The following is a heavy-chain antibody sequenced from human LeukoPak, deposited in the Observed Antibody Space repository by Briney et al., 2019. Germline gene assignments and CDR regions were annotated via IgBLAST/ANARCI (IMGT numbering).Heavy chain of an antibody. CDR1: GYTFTSYD. CDR2: MNPNSGNT. Sequence: GASVKVSCKASGYTFTSYDINWVRQATGQGLEWMGWMNPNSGNTGYAQKFQGRITMTRNTSISTAYMELSSLTSEDTAVYYCARIAAAGNGRLNYWGQGTLVTVSS. CDR3: ARIAAAGNGRLNY. J-gene: IGHJ4*02. V-gene: IGHV1-8*01. D-gene: IGHD6-13*01.